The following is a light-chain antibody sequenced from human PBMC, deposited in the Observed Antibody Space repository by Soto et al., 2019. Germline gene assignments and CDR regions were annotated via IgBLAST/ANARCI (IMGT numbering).Light chain of an antibody. V-gene: IGLV4-69*01. CDR1: GGHSTYA. J-gene: IGLJ2*01. CDR2: LNIDGSH. CDR3: QTWGTAIHDVV. Sequence: QLVLTQSPSASASLGASVKLTCTLSGGHSTYAIAWHQQQPEKGPRYLMKLNIDGSHSKGDGIPDRFSGSSSGAERHLTISSLQSEDEADYYCQTWGTAIHDVVFGGGTKVTVL.